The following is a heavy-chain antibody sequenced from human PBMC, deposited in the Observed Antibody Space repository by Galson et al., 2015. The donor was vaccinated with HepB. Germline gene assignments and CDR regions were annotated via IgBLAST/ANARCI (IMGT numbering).Heavy chain of an antibody. D-gene: IGHD3-3*01. J-gene: IGHJ4*02. Sequence: SLRLSCAASGFPFSRYAMAWVRQAPGQGLEWVSGISVSGDFTYYGDSVKDRSTISKDNSKNTVFLQMTSLRADDTAVYFCANPAPKQDYWSAYYEGPRFGCWGQGAL. V-gene: IGHV3-23*01. CDR1: GFPFSRYA. CDR2: ISVSGDFT. CDR3: ANPAPKQDYWSAYYEGPRFGC.